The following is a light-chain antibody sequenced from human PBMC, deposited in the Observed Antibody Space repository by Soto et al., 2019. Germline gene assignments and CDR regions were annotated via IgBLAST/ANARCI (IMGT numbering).Light chain of an antibody. J-gene: IGLJ1*01. V-gene: IGLV2-11*01. CDR2: DVS. Sequence: QSALTQPRSVSGSPGQSVTLSYTGTSSDVGDYVSWYQQHPGKAPKVLIYDVSQRPSGVADRFSGSKSGNTASLTVSGLHAEDEADYYCCSHAGSSTYVFGSGTK. CDR3: CSHAGSSTYV. CDR1: SSDVGDY.